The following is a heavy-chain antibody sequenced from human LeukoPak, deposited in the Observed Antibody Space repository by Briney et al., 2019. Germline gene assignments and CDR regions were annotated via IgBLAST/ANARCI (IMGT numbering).Heavy chain of an antibody. D-gene: IGHD3-10*01. V-gene: IGHV3-53*01. CDR2: IYSGGST. CDR1: VSTVSSNY. J-gene: IGHJ6*02. Sequence: GGSQRLSCAASVSTVSSNYMSWVRQAPGKGLEWVSVIYSGGSTYYADSVKGRFTISRDNSKNTLYLQMNSLRAEDTAVYYCARERAELLWFGEYYYYGMDVWGQGITVTVSS. CDR3: ARERAELLWFGEYYYYGMDV.